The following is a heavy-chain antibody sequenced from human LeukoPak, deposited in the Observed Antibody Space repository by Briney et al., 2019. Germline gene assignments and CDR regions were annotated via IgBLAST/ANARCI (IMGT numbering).Heavy chain of an antibody. D-gene: IGHD2-15*01. J-gene: IGHJ4*02. V-gene: IGHV3-33*01. CDR3: AREGQGGGSFDY. CDR2: IWYDGSNK. CDR1: GFTFSSYG. Sequence: PGRSLRLSCAASGFTFSSYGMHWVRQAPGKGLEWVAVIWYDGSNKYYADSVKGRFTISRDNSKNTLYLQMSSLRAEDTAVYYCAREGQGGGSFDYWGQGTLVTVSS.